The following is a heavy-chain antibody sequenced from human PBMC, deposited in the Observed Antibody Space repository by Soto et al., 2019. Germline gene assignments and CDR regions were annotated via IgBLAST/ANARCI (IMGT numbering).Heavy chain of an antibody. D-gene: IGHD5-12*01. V-gene: IGHV4-59*08. CDR1: GGSISSYY. CDR2: IYYSGST. CDR3: ARHGIVVTKAYFDY. J-gene: IGHJ4*02. Sequence: SETLSLTCTVSGGSISSYYWSWIRQPPGKGLEWIGYIYYSGSTNYNPSLKSRVTISVDTSKNQFSLKLSSVTAADTAVYYCARHGIVVTKAYFDYWGQGNLVIVSS.